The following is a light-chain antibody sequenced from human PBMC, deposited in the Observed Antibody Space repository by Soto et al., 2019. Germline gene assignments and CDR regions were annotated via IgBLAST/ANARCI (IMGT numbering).Light chain of an antibody. CDR1: QGVGST. V-gene: IGKV3-15*01. J-gene: IGKJ4*01. CDR2: ASS. CDR3: QDYHSWPIT. Sequence: EIVMPQSPATLSVSPGERATLSCRASQGVGSTLAWYQQKPGQTPRHRIYASSTRATGVPASFSGSGSGTDFTPTNNTLQSEECAVYYEQDYHSWPITFGGGTKVEIK.